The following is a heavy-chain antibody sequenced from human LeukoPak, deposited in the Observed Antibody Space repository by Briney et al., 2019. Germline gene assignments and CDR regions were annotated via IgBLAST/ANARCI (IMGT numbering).Heavy chain of an antibody. J-gene: IGHJ4*02. V-gene: IGHV4-34*01. D-gene: IGHD3-22*01. Sequence: SETLSLTCAVYGGSFSGYYWSWIRQPPGKGLEWIGEINHSGSTNYNPSLKSRVTISVDTSKNQFSLKLTSVTAADTAVYYCARAKDYYDSSDVDYWGQGTLVTVSS. CDR2: INHSGST. CDR1: GGSFSGYY. CDR3: ARAKDYYDSSDVDY.